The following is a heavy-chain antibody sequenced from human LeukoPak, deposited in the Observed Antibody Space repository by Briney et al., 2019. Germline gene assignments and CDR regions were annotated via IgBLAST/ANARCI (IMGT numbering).Heavy chain of an antibody. Sequence: GGPLRLSCAASGFSFRNYWMHWVRQAPGKGLVWVSRINGGGIFTTYADSVTGRFTVSRDNAKNTLYLQMHSLRVEDTGVYFCARSTYSGTYRDYWGQGSLVSVSS. CDR2: INGGGIFT. CDR3: ARSTYSGTYRDY. D-gene: IGHD5-12*01. V-gene: IGHV3-74*03. J-gene: IGHJ4*02. CDR1: GFSFRNYW.